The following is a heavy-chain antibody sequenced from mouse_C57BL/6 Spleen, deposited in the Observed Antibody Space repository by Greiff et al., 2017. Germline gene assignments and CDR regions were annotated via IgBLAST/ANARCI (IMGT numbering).Heavy chain of an antibody. Sequence: QVHVKQSGAELVKPGASVKLSCKASGYTFTSYWMHWVKQRPGQGLEWIGMIHPNSGSTNYNEKFKSKATLTVDKSSSTAYMQLSSLTSEDSAVYYCAPLWPFAYWGQGTLVTVSA. CDR3: APLWPFAY. J-gene: IGHJ3*01. CDR2: IHPNSGST. CDR1: GYTFTSYW. D-gene: IGHD1-1*02. V-gene: IGHV1-64*01.